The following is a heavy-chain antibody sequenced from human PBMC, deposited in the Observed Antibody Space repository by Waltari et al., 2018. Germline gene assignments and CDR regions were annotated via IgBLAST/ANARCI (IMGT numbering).Heavy chain of an antibody. J-gene: IGHJ4*02. CDR3: ATSNHDGSGISFDY. V-gene: IGHV3-15*04. CDR1: GFSFSNGR. CDR2: IEANKDGGAT. Sequence: EVQLVESGGGLAKPGGSLRLPCVASGFSFSNGRMSWVRQAPGKGLEWVGRIEANKDGGATNYAAPVKGRFIISRDDSKNTLYLQLTGLTSEDTAVYFCATSNHDGSGISFDYWGQGTLVAVSS. D-gene: IGHD3-10*01.